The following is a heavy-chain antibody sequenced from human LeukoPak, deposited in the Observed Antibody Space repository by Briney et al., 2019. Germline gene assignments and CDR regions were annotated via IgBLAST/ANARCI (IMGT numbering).Heavy chain of an antibody. CDR2: IYNGRNT. CDR1: GASTSSRY. J-gene: IGHJ4*02. V-gene: IGHV4-59*08. D-gene: IGHD6-19*01. Sequence: PSETLSLTCIASGASTSSRYWSWIRQSPGRTLEWIGHIYNGRNTKYNPSLTSRVTISVDTSKNQFSLRMTSVTAADTAIYYCAQTTGWPGFDFWGPGALVTVSS. CDR3: AQTTGWPGFDF.